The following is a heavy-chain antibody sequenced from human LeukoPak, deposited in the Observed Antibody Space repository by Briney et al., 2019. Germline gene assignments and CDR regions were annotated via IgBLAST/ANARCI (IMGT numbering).Heavy chain of an antibody. Sequence: VASVKVSCKASGHTFTSYDINWVRQATGQGLEWMGIINPSGGSTSYAQKFQGRVTMTRDMSTSTVCMELSSLRSEDTAVYYCARIMTVGATHNFDYWGQGTLVTVSS. CDR1: GHTFTSYD. CDR2: INPSGGST. CDR3: ARIMTVGATHNFDY. V-gene: IGHV1-46*01. D-gene: IGHD1-26*01. J-gene: IGHJ4*02.